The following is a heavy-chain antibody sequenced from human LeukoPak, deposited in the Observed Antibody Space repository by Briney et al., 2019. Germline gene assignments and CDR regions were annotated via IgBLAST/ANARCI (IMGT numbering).Heavy chain of an antibody. CDR1: GGSFSGYY. CDR3: ARGKGYSYGYYFDY. V-gene: IGHV4-34*01. D-gene: IGHD5-18*01. Sequence: KPSETLSLTCAVYGGSFSGYYWSWIRQPPGKGLEWIGEINHSGSTNYNPSLKSRVTISVDTSKNQFSLKLSSVTAADTAVYYCARGKGYSYGYYFDYWGQGILVTVSS. J-gene: IGHJ4*02. CDR2: INHSGST.